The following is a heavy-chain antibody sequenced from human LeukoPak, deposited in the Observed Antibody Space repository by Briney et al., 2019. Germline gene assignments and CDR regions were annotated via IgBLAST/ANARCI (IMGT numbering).Heavy chain of an antibody. V-gene: IGHV4-39*01. D-gene: IGHD3-10*01. CDR2: IYYSGST. J-gene: IGHJ4*02. CDR3: ARLVWVNFYGFLPRERHTLYFDY. Sequence: PSETLSLTCTVSGGSISSSNYQWGWIRQPPGKGLEWIGNIYYSGSTYYNPSLKSRVTISIDTSKNQFSLKLSSVTAADTAVYFCARLVWVNFYGFLPRERHTLYFDYWGQGTLVTVSS. CDR1: GGSISSSNYQ.